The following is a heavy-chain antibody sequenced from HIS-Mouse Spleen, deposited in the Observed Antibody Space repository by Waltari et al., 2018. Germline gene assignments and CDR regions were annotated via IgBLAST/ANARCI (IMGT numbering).Heavy chain of an antibody. D-gene: IGHD6-19*01. V-gene: IGHV2-70*15. CDR3: ARIAEGYTSGWYAFDY. J-gene: IGHJ4*02. Sequence: QVTLRESGPALVKPTQTLTLTCTFSGFSLSTRGMCVSWIRQPPGKALAWLARIDWDEDKYYSTSLKTRLTISRDTSKNQVVLTMTNMDPLDTATYYCARIAEGYTSGWYAFDYWGQGTLVTVSS. CDR2: IDWDEDK. CDR1: GFSLSTRGMC.